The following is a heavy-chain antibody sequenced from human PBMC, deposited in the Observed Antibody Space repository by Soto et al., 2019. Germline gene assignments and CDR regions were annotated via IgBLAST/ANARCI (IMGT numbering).Heavy chain of an antibody. CDR1: GFTFSSYA. D-gene: IGHD6-13*01. CDR3: ARVLAAAAHLSYYYGMDV. Sequence: PGGSLRLSCAASGFTFSSYAMSWVRQAPGKGLEWVSAISGSGGSTYYADSVKGRFTISRDNSKNTLYLQMNSLRAEDTAVYYCARVLAAAAHLSYYYGMDVWGQGTTVTVSS. CDR2: ISGSGGST. V-gene: IGHV3-23*01. J-gene: IGHJ6*02.